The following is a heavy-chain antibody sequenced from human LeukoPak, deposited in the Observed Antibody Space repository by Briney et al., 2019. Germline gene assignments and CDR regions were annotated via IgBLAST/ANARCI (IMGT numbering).Heavy chain of an antibody. D-gene: IGHD4/OR15-4a*01. V-gene: IGHV3-21*01. CDR3: ARGPNGAFDI. Sequence: GGSLRLSCAASGFTFSSYAMSWVRQAPGEGLDWVSSISSDSRYILYADSLKGRFTISRDNAKNSLYLQMNSLRAEDTALYYCARGPNGAFDIWGQGTMVTVSS. J-gene: IGHJ3*02. CDR1: GFTFSSYA. CDR2: ISSDSRYI.